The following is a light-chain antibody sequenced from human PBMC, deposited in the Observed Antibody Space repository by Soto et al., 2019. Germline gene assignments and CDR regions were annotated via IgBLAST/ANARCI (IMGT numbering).Light chain of an antibody. J-gene: IGKJ1*01. CDR3: QQSYTTPRT. Sequence: IHMSRSPASLSASLGDRVTITCRASQSISSYLNWYQQKPGKAPKLLIYSASSLQSGVSSDFSGSGSGTDFTLTISSLQPEDFATYYCQQSYTTPRTFGQGTKVDIK. CDR2: SAS. V-gene: IGKV1-39*01. CDR1: QSISSY.